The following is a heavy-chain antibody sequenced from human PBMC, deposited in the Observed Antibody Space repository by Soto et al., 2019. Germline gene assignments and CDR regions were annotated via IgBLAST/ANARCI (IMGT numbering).Heavy chain of an antibody. J-gene: IGHJ4*02. CDR2: ISSSSTYI. D-gene: IGHD6-13*01. CDR1: GFTFSSYA. CDR3: ARSLSSSWSFDY. V-gene: IGHV3-21*01. Sequence: GGSLRLSCAASGFTFSSYAMNWVRQAPGKGLEWVSSISSSSTYIYYADSVRGRFTISRDYARNSLYLQMNSLRAEDTAVYYYARSLSSSWSFDYWGQGTLVTVSS.